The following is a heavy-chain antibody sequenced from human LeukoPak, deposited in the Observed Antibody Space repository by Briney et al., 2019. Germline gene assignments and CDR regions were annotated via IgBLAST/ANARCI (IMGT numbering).Heavy chain of an antibody. CDR1: GFTVSSNY. CDR3: ARVFEF. V-gene: IGHV3-66*01. CDR2: IYSGGSA. J-gene: IGHJ4*02. Sequence: GGSLRLSCAASGFTVSSNYMSWVRQAPGKGLECVSTIYSGGSAYYADSVKGRFTISRDDSENTLYLQMNSLRAEDTAVYYCARVFEFWGQGTLVTVSS.